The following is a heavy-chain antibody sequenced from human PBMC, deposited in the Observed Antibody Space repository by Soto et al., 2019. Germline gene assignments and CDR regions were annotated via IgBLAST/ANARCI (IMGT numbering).Heavy chain of an antibody. V-gene: IGHV4-39*01. D-gene: IGHD3-10*01. Sequence: PXETLCLTCTVATDSSSFTNSYWGWIRQPRGKGLQWIGSSSYTGGTFYNPSLKGRVVISFDTSKKQSSLQVTSVTAADTAVYFCGRHRIEVVWRGFDFWGQGSPVTVSS. CDR2: SSYTGGT. CDR1: TDSSSFTNSY. J-gene: IGHJ4*02. CDR3: GRHRIEVVWRGFDF.